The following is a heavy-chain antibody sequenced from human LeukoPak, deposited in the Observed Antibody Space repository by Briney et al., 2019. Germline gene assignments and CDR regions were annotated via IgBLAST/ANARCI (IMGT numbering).Heavy chain of an antibody. Sequence: SETLSLTCAVSGASFSSYYWSWIRQPPGKGLEWIGEVNHSGYTNDNPSLKSRVTISVDTSKNQFSLRLRSVTAADTGVYFCARMTTGHDFWGQGTLVTVSS. CDR3: ARMTTGHDF. CDR2: VNHSGYT. CDR1: GASFSSYY. V-gene: IGHV4-34*01. D-gene: IGHD4-17*01. J-gene: IGHJ4*02.